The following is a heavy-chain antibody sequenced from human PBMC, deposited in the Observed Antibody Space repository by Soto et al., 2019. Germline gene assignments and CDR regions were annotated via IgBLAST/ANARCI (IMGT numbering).Heavy chain of an antibody. V-gene: IGHV1-3*01. CDR3: AREVAITMIVVDAFDI. CDR2: INAGNGNT. Sequence: ASVKVSCKASGYTFTSYAMHWVRQAPGQRLEWMGWINAGNGNTKYSQKFQGRVTITRDTSASTAYMELSSLRSEDTAVYYCAREVAITMIVVDAFDIWGQGTMVTVSS. D-gene: IGHD3-22*01. CDR1: GYTFTSYA. J-gene: IGHJ3*02.